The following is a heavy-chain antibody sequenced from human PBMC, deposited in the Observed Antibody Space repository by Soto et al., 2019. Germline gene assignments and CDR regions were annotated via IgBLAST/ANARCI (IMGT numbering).Heavy chain of an antibody. CDR2: ISPYNGNT. V-gene: IGHV1-18*04. CDR1: GYAFSNYG. Sequence: QIQLVQSGAEVKKPGASVRVSCKASGYAFSNYGISWIRQAPGLGLEWMGWISPYNGNTDYAQSLQGRVTMTTDTSTNTPYIELRSLTSDDTAVYHCATSYDSGFDPWGQGTLVTVSS. D-gene: IGHD5-12*01. J-gene: IGHJ5*02. CDR3: ATSYDSGFDP.